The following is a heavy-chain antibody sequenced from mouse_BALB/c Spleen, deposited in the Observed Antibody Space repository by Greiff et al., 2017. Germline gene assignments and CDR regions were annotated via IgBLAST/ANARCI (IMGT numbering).Heavy chain of an antibody. D-gene: IGHD1-2*01. V-gene: IGHV1S81*02. Sequence: VQLQQPGAELVKPGASVKLSCKASGYTFTSYYMYWVKQRPGQGLEWIGGINPSNGGTNFNEKFKSKATLTVDKSSSTAYMQLSSLTSEDSAVYYCTRSRDYGYSFAYWGQGTLVTVSA. CDR3: TRSRDYGYSFAY. CDR1: GYTFTSYY. J-gene: IGHJ3*01. CDR2: INPSNGGT.